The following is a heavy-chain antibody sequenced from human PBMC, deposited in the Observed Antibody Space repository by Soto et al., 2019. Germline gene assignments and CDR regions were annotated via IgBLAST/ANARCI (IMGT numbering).Heavy chain of an antibody. CDR3: ARQAWSSGWTGTYYYNGLDV. CDR2: ISPGDSDT. CDR1: GYTFSNYW. D-gene: IGHD6-19*01. V-gene: IGHV5-51*01. Sequence: AGESLKISCKASGYTFSNYWISWLRQMPGKGLQLMGVISPGDSDTRYSPSFEGQVTISADKSIRTAYLQWNSLKASDTAICYCARQAWSSGWTGTYYYNGLDVWGQGTTVTVSS. J-gene: IGHJ6*02.